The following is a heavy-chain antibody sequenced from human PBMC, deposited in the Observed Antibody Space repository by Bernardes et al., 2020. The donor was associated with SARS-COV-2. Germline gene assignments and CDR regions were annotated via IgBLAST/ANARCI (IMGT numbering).Heavy chain of an antibody. Sequence: GGSLRLSCVVSGFTFSRYWMHWVRQVPGKGLVWVSRTNEDGSITNYADSVKGRFTISRDNVRNTLFLQMESLRAEDTAVYYCARDVGGTDWRFGFDVWGPGTMVHVSS. D-gene: IGHD3-9*01. V-gene: IGHV3-74*01. CDR3: ARDVGGTDWRFGFDV. J-gene: IGHJ3*01. CDR2: TNEDGSIT. CDR1: GFTFSRYW.